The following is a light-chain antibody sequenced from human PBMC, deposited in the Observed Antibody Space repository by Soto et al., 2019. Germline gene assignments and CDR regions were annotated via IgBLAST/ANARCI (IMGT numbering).Light chain of an antibody. V-gene: IGKV3-20*01. CDR2: GAS. CDR3: QQYNTYSWT. J-gene: IGKJ1*01. CDR1: QSVSRSY. Sequence: EIVLTQSSGTLSLSPGESATLSCRASQSVSRSYLAWYQQKPGQAPRLPTYGASRRATRIPDRFSGIGSGTEFTLTLSTLKTDDFATYDGQQYNTYSWTFCQGTKVDIK.